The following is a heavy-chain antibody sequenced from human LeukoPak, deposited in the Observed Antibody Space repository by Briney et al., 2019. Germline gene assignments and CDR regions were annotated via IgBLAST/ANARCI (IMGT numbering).Heavy chain of an antibody. Sequence: SETLSLTCTVSGGSLSSYYWSWIRQPPAKGLEWIGYIYYSGSTNYNPSLNSRVTISVDTSKNQFSLKLSSVTAADTAVYYCARGGYYGSGSYYRYYYYMDVWGKGTTVTISS. CDR1: GGSLSSYY. V-gene: IGHV4-59*01. D-gene: IGHD3-10*01. CDR3: ARGGYYGSGSYYRYYYYMDV. CDR2: IYYSGST. J-gene: IGHJ6*03.